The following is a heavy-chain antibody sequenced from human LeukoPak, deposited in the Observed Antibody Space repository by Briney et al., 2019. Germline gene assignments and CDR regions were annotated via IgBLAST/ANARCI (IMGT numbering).Heavy chain of an antibody. J-gene: IGHJ5*02. V-gene: IGHV5-51*01. D-gene: IGHD1-1*01. CDR3: ARHPPVNWENNWFDP. CDR2: IYPGDSDT. Sequence: GESLKISCKGSGYSFTSYWIGWVRQMPGKGLEWMGIIYPGDSDTRYSPSFQGQVTISADKSISTAYLQWSSLKASDTAIYYCARHPPVNWENNWFDPWGQGTLVTVSS. CDR1: GYSFTSYW.